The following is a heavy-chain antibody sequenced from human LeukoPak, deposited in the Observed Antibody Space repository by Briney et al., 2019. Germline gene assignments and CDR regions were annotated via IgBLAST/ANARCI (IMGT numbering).Heavy chain of an antibody. Sequence: GRSLRLSCAASGFTFSRYAMHWVRQAPGKGLEWVAVISYDGSNKYYADSVKGRFAISRDNSKNTLYLQVNSLRAEDTAVYYCARDDVYSSPNFDYWGQGTLVTVSS. D-gene: IGHD6-13*01. CDR3: ARDDVYSSPNFDY. V-gene: IGHV3-30*01. CDR2: ISYDGSNK. CDR1: GFTFSRYA. J-gene: IGHJ4*02.